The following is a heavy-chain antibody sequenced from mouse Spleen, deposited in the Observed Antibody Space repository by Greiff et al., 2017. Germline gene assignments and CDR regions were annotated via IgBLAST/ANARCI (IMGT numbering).Heavy chain of an antibody. CDR2: IYPGSGST. V-gene: IGHV1-55*01. D-gene: IGHD1-1*01. CDR3: ARYYYGSSYPYYFDY. Sequence: QVQLKQPGAELVKPGASVKMSCKASGYTFTSYWITWVKQRPGQGLEWIGDIYPGSGSTNYNEKFKSKATLTVDTSSSTAYMQLSSLTSEDSAVYYCARYYYGSSYPYYFDYWGQGTTLTVSS. CDR1: GYTFTSYW. J-gene: IGHJ2*01.